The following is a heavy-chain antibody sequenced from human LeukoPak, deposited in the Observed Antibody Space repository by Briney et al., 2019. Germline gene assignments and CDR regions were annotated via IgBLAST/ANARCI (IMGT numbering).Heavy chain of an antibody. J-gene: IGHJ4*03. D-gene: IGHD4-17*01. CDR3: ARQRDYGDDIYSRYFDY. V-gene: IGHV5-51*01. Sequence: GESLKTSCQASGYSFTTYWIAWVRQLPGKGLEWMGRVYPGDSDITYSPAFQGQVTVSADRSTNTAYLQLNSLKASDTAMYYCARQRDYGDDIYSRYFDYWGQGVLVTVSS. CDR2: VYPGDSDI. CDR1: GYSFTTYW.